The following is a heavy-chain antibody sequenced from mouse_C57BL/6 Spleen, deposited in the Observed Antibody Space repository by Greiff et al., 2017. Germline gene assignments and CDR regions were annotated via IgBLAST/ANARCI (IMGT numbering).Heavy chain of an antibody. CDR2: LYPSDSEN. Sequence: QVQLQQPGAELVRPGSSVKLSCKASGYTFTSYWMAWVKQRPGQGLEWIGNLYPSDSENHYNQKFKDKATLTVDKSSSTAYMQRSSLTSEDSAVYYCARGASLYYDYAAWFAYWGQGTLVTVSA. CDR1: GYTFTSYW. J-gene: IGHJ3*01. D-gene: IGHD2-4*01. CDR3: ARGASLYYDYAAWFAY. V-gene: IGHV1-61*01.